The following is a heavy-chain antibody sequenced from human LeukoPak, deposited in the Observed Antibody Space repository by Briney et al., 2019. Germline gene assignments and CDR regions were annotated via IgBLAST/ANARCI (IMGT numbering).Heavy chain of an antibody. D-gene: IGHD3-16*01. CDR3: ARDLQGGDYYDY. V-gene: IGHV3-21*01. CDR2: ISSSRSYI. CDR1: GFTFSSHS. Sequence: GGSLRLSCAASGFTFSSHSMNWVRQAPGKGLEWVSSISSSRSYIYYTDSVKGRFTISRDNAKNSLYLQMNSLRAEDTAVYYCARDLQGGDYYDYWGQGTLVTVSS. J-gene: IGHJ4*02.